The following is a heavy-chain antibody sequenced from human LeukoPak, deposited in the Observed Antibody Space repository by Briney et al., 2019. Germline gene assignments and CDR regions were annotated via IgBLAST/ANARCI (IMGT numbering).Heavy chain of an antibody. V-gene: IGHV3-21*01. Sequence: GGSLRLSCAASGFTFSSYSMNWVRQAPGKGLEWVSSISSSSSYIYYADSVKGRFTISRDNAKNSLYLQMNSLRAEDTAVYYCARDRRGATKTYSGYDYGAYYYYYMDVWGKGTTVTISS. D-gene: IGHD5-12*01. CDR1: GFTFSSYS. CDR3: ARDRRGATKTYSGYDYGAYYYYYMDV. J-gene: IGHJ6*03. CDR2: ISSSSSYI.